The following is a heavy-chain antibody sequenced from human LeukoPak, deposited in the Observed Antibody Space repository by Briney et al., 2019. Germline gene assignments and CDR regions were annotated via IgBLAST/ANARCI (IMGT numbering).Heavy chain of an antibody. J-gene: IGHJ4*02. CDR2: IYSDGRT. CDR3: TRDPTSVADRGDY. Sequence: GGSLRLSCAASGFTVSTNYFSWVRQAPGKGLEWVSSIYSDGRTYYADSVKGRFTISRDNFKNSVYLQMNSLRAEDTAVYYCTRDPTSVADRGDYWGQGTLVTVSS. D-gene: IGHD6-19*01. CDR1: GFTVSTNY. V-gene: IGHV3-53*01.